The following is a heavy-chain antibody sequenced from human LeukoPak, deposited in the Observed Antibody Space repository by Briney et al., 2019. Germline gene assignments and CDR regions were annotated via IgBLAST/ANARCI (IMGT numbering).Heavy chain of an antibody. Sequence: SQTLSLTCTVSGGSISSGGYYWSWIRQHPGKGLEWIGYIYYSGSTYYNPSLKSRVTISVDTSKNQFSLKLSSVTAADTAVYYCATTGYSGYDWAFDIWGQGTMVTVSS. J-gene: IGHJ3*02. CDR3: ATTGYSGYDWAFDI. V-gene: IGHV4-31*03. D-gene: IGHD5-12*01. CDR1: GGSISSGGYY. CDR2: IYYSGST.